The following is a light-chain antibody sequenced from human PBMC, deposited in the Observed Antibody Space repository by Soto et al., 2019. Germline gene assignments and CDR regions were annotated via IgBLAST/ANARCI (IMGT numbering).Light chain of an antibody. J-gene: IGKJ5*01. V-gene: IGKV3-11*01. CDR2: DAS. Sequence: EIVLTQSPATLSLSPGERATLSCRASQSVSSYLAWYQQKPGQAPRLLIYDASNRATGIPARFSGSGSGTDFPLTISSREPEDFAVYYCQQRSTWPPITFGQGTRLEIK. CDR3: QQRSTWPPIT. CDR1: QSVSSY.